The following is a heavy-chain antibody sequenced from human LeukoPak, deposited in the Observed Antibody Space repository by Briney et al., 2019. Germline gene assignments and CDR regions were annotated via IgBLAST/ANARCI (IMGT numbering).Heavy chain of an antibody. CDR3: ARETLHEGAVAAP. Sequence: GGSLRLSCAASGFTFSSYSMNWVRQAPGKGLEWVSYISSSSSTIYYADSVKGRFTISRDNAKNSLYLQTNSLRDEDTAVYYCARETLHEGAVAAPWGQGTLVTVSS. CDR1: GFTFSSYS. D-gene: IGHD6-19*01. V-gene: IGHV3-48*02. CDR2: ISSSSSTI. J-gene: IGHJ5*02.